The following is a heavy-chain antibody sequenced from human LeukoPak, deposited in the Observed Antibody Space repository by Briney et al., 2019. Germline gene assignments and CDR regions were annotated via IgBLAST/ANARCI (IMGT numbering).Heavy chain of an antibody. J-gene: IGHJ4*02. CDR3: ARDRAVVVTATGAFYFDY. CDR1: GYTFTSNY. Sequence: ASVKVSCKAFGYTFTSNYMHWVRQAPGQGPEWMGVISPSGGSTTYAQKFQGRVTLTRDMSTSTDYLELSSLRSEDTAVYYCARDRAVVVTATGAFYFDYWGQGTLVTVSS. V-gene: IGHV1-46*01. CDR2: ISPSGGST. D-gene: IGHD2-21*02.